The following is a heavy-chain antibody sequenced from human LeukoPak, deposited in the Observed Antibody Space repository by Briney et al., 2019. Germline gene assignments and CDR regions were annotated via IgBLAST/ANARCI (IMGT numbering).Heavy chain of an antibody. D-gene: IGHD4-11*01. V-gene: IGHV3-74*01. CDR2: INSDESIT. CDR1: GFTFSSSW. J-gene: IGHJ4*02. CDR3: ARGLVPGFLDY. Sequence: QPGGPLRLSCAASGFTFSSSWMYWVRKPPGKGLVWVSRINSDESITTYADSVKGRFTISRDNAKNTLYLQMNSLRAEDTAVYYCARGLVPGFLDYWGQGTPVTVSS.